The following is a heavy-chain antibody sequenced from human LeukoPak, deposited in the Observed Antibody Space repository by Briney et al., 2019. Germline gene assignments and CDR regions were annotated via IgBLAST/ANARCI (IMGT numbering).Heavy chain of an antibody. J-gene: IGHJ6*03. CDR2: HSHSGSA. CDR3: ARVRRTFYYYMDV. CDR1: GASINSDTYY. Sequence: SETLSLTCTVSGASINSDTYYWGWIRQPPGKGLEWIGTHSHSGSAYYNPSLRSRITISLDTSKNQFSLKLSSVTAADTAVYYCARVRRTFYYYMDVWGKGTTVTVSS. D-gene: IGHD1-14*01. V-gene: IGHV4-39*07.